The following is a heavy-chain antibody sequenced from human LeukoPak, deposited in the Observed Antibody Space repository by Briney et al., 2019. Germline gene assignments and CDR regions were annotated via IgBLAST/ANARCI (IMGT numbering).Heavy chain of an antibody. CDR2: IWYDGSNK. J-gene: IGHJ4*02. CDR3: ARQPHRDTIFGVVIPYYFDY. CDR1: GFTFSSYG. V-gene: IGHV3-33*01. D-gene: IGHD3-3*01. Sequence: GGSLRLSCAASGFTFSSYGMHWVRQAPGKGLEWVAVIWYDGSNKYYADSVKGRFTISRDNSKNTLYLQMNSLRAEDTAVYYCARQPHRDTIFGVVIPYYFDYWGQGTLVTVSS.